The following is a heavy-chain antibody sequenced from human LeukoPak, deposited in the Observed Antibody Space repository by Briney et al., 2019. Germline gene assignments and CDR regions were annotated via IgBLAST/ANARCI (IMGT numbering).Heavy chain of an antibody. V-gene: IGHV3-23*01. CDR2: ISGSGGNT. Sequence: GGSLRLSCGVSGFTFSSYAMNWVRQAPGKGLEWVSGISGSGGNTYYADSVKGRFTISRDNSKNTLYLQMNSLRAEDTAVYYCAKDLYGYYTMDVWGQGTTVTVSS. CDR3: AKDLYGYYTMDV. J-gene: IGHJ6*02. CDR1: GFTFSSYA. D-gene: IGHD4-17*01.